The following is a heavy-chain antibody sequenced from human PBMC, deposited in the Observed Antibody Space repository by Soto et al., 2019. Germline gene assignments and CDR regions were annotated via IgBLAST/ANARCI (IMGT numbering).Heavy chain of an antibody. CDR3: ARYRREAVAGYTLDN. V-gene: IGHV4-59*01. CDR2: VNNSGST. CDR1: GGSISSNC. Sequence: SETLSLTCTVPGGSISSNCWTWSRQPPGKGLEWIGYVNNSGSTNYNPSLKSRVTISEDTSKSQFSLKVNSMTAADTAVYYCARYRREAVAGYTLDNWGQGILVTVSS. J-gene: IGHJ4*02. D-gene: IGHD6-13*01.